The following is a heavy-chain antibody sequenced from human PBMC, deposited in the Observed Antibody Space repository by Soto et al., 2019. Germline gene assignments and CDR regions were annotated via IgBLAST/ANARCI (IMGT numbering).Heavy chain of an antibody. V-gene: IGHV3-73*02. D-gene: IGHD1-20*01. CDR1: GFTFSDSA. CDR2: IRTKANSSAT. J-gene: IGHJ4*02. Sequence: EVQLVESGGGLVQPGGSLKLSCAASGFTFSDSAIHWVRQASGKGLEWVGRIRTKANSSATAYAASVKGRFTISRDDSKNPAFLQMSSLKTEDTAVYYCTRGITGTYTTDYWGQGTLVTVSS. CDR3: TRGITGTYTTDY.